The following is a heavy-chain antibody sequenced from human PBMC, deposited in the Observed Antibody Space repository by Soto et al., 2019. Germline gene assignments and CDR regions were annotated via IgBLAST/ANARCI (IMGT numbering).Heavy chain of an antibody. CDR1: GFTFSTFN. CDR3: GLYDALFFDF. J-gene: IGHJ4*02. Sequence: PGGSLRLSCAASGFTFSTFNMNWVRQAPGKGLEWVSSITNSAYTSYADSVKGRFTISRDNAKNSLYLQMNSLRAEDTAVYYCGLYDALFFDFWGQGALVTVYS. CDR2: ITNSAYT. V-gene: IGHV3-21*01. D-gene: IGHD2-8*01.